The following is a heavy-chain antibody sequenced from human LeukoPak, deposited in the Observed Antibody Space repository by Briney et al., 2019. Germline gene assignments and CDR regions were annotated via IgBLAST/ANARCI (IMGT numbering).Heavy chain of an antibody. J-gene: IGHJ3*02. CDR3: ARGDYYGSGTSFIDAFDI. CDR2: TKPDGSEK. CDR1: GFTFSSYW. Sequence: GGSLRLSCAASGFTFSSYWMSWVRQAPGKGLEWVANTKPDGSEKFYVDSVKGRFTISRDNAKNSLYLQMNSLRAEDTAVYYCARGDYYGSGTSFIDAFDIWGQGTMVTVSS. D-gene: IGHD3-10*01. V-gene: IGHV3-7*01.